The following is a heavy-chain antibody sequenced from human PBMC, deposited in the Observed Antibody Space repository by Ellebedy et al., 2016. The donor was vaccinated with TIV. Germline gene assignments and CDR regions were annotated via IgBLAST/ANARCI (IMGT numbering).Heavy chain of an antibody. D-gene: IGHD3-22*01. CDR2: INHSGVT. J-gene: IGHJ4*02. CDR3: ARGVYSDSSGYMYYFDY. CDR1: GGSLSDYY. Sequence: SETLSLTXAVSGGSLSDYYWSWVRQPPGKGLEWIGEINHSGVTNYNPSLKSRVTISVNTSKNQFSLKLSSVTAADTALYYCARGVYSDSSGYMYYFDYWGQGTLVTVSS. V-gene: IGHV4-34*01.